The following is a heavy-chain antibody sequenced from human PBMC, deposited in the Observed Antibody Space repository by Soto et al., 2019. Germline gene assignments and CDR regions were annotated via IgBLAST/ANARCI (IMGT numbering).Heavy chain of an antibody. J-gene: IGHJ3*02. V-gene: IGHV4-34*01. CDR1: GGSFGGYY. Sequence: SETLSLTCAVYGGSFGGYYWNWIRQPPGKGLEWIGEINHSGSTNYNPSLKSRVSISVDTSKKQFSLNLSSVTAADTALYYCQKGDDGFDIWGKGTMVPVSS. CDR3: QKGDDGFDI. D-gene: IGHD3-16*01. CDR2: INHSGST.